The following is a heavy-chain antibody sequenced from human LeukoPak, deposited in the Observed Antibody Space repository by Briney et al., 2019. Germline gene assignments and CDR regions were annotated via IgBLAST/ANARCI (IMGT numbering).Heavy chain of an antibody. V-gene: IGHV3-23*01. CDR2: ISGSGGST. CDR3: AKDTAGPLSVNWFDP. J-gene: IGHJ5*02. Sequence: PGGSLRLSCAASGFTFSSYAMSWVRQASGKGLEWVSAISGSGGSTYYADSVKGRFTISRDNSKNTLYLQMNSLRAEDTAVYYCAKDTAGPLSVNWFDPWGQGTLVTVSS. D-gene: IGHD1-1*01. CDR1: GFTFSSYA.